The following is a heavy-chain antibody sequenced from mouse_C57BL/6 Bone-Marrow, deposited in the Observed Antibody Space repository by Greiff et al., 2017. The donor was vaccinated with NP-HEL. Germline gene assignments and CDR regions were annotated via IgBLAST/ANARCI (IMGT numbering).Heavy chain of an antibody. CDR1: GYTFTSYG. CDR3: ARGGYSYWYFDG. Sequence: QVQLQQSGAELARPGASVKLSCKASGYTFTSYGISWVKQRTGQGLEWIGEIYPRSGNTYYNEKFKGKATLTADKSSSTAYMELRSLTSEDSAVYFCARGGYSYWYFDGWGTGTTVTVSS. D-gene: IGHD2-3*01. J-gene: IGHJ1*03. V-gene: IGHV1-81*01. CDR2: IYPRSGNT.